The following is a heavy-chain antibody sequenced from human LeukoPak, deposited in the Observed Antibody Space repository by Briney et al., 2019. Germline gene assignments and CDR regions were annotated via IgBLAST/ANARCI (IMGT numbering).Heavy chain of an antibody. V-gene: IGHV3-23*01. CDR1: GFTFSSYA. Sequence: GGSLRLSCAASGFTFSSYAMSWVRQAPGKGLEWVSAISGSGGSTYYADSVKGRFTISRDNSKNTLYLQMNSLRAEDTAVYYCAKDPLTMVRGVIITRGFDYWGQGTLVTVSS. D-gene: IGHD3-10*01. CDR3: AKDPLTMVRGVIITRGFDY. CDR2: ISGSGGST. J-gene: IGHJ4*02.